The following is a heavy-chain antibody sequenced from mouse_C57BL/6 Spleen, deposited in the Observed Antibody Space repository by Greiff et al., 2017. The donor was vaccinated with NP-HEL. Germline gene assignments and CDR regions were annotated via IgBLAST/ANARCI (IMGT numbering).Heavy chain of an antibody. CDR3: GHRGMSGYYVLAY. Sequence: QVQLQQPGAELVRPGSSVKLSCKASGYTFTSYWMDWVKQRPGQGLEWIGNIYPSDSETHYNQKFKDKATLTVDKSSSTAYMQLSSLTSEDSAVFSCGHRGMSGYYVLAYWGQGTLVTVSA. D-gene: IGHD2-3*01. CDR1: GYTFTSYW. J-gene: IGHJ3*01. CDR2: IYPSDSET. V-gene: IGHV1-61*01.